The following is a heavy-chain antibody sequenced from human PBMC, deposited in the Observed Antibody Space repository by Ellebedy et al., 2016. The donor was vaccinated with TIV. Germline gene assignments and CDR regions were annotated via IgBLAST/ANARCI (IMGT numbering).Heavy chain of an antibody. CDR1: GYTLTDLS. CDR3: AKLVLTDSDAFDV. J-gene: IGHJ3*01. Sequence: ASVKVSCKVSGYTLTDLSMHWVRQAPGKGLEWMGAFDPEDGKIIYAQKFQGRLNMSEDTPTDTAYMEVRSLRSEDTAMYYCAKLVLTDSDAFDVWGQGTMVTVSS. CDR2: FDPEDGKI. D-gene: IGHD3-9*01. V-gene: IGHV1-24*01.